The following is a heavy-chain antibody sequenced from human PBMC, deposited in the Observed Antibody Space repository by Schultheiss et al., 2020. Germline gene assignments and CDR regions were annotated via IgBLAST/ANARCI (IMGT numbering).Heavy chain of an antibody. CDR3: ARGRGNFDY. Sequence: GGSLRLSCAASGFTFSSYAMSWVRQAPGKGLEWVANIKQDGSEKYYVDSVKGRFTISRDNAKNSLYLQMNSLRAEDTAVYYCARGRGNFDYWGQGTLVTVSS. CDR1: GFTFSSYA. J-gene: IGHJ4*02. CDR2: IKQDGSEK. D-gene: IGHD3-16*01. V-gene: IGHV3-7*01.